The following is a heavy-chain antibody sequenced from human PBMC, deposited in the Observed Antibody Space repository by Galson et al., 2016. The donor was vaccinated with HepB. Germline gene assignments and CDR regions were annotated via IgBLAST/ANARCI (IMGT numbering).Heavy chain of an antibody. J-gene: IGHJ4*02. D-gene: IGHD3-22*01. CDR3: AREEGTDYYDTNGYFRLDY. CDR1: GFVFKNYG. Sequence: SLRLSCAASGFVFKNYGVHWVRQAPGKGLEWVATIWYDGINKYYVESVKGRFNISRDNSQNTVYLQMNSLRVEDSAVYFCAREEGTDYYDTNGYFRLDYWGQGTLATVSS. CDR2: IWYDGINK. V-gene: IGHV3-33*01.